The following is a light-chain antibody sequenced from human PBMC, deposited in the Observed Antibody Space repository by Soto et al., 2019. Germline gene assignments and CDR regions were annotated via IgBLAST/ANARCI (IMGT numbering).Light chain of an antibody. Sequence: DIQMTQSPSTLSASVGDRVTITCRASQSISSWLAWYQQKPGKAPKLLIYKAYSLESGVPSSFSGSGSGTEFTLTISSLQPDDFATYYCQQYNSYSPYTFGQGTKLEIK. CDR1: QSISSW. CDR2: KAY. J-gene: IGKJ2*01. CDR3: QQYNSYSPYT. V-gene: IGKV1-5*03.